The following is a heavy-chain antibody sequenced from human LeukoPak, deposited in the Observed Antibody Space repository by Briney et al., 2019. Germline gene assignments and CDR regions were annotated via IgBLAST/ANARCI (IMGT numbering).Heavy chain of an antibody. CDR3: ARLYSSSSGKAFDI. J-gene: IGHJ3*02. Sequence: GGSLRLSCAASGFTFSSYEMNWVRQAPGKGLEWVSYISSGRTIYYADSVKGRFTISRDNAKNSLYLQMNSPRAEDTAVYYCARLYSSSSGKAFDIWGQGTMVTVSS. CDR2: ISSGRTI. V-gene: IGHV3-48*03. D-gene: IGHD6-6*01. CDR1: GFTFSSYE.